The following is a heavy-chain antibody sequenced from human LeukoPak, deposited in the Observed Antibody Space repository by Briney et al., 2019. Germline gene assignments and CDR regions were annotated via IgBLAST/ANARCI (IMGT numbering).Heavy chain of an antibody. D-gene: IGHD5-12*01. CDR2: INPSGGST. J-gene: IGHJ4*02. CDR3: ARVGYSGYYDFDY. V-gene: IGHV1-46*01. CDR1: GYTFTSYY. Sequence: ASVKVSCKASGYTFTSYYMHWVRQAPGQGLEWMGIINPSGGSTSYAQKFQGRVTMTRDTSISTAYMELSRLRSDDTAVYYCARVGYSGYYDFDYWGQGTLVTVSS.